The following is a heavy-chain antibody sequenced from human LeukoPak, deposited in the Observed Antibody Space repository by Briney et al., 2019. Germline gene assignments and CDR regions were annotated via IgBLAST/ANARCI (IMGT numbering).Heavy chain of an antibody. CDR2: ISSSGSTI. CDR1: GFTFSDYY. CDR3: ARATARYCTNGVCYTSPFDY. Sequence: GGSLRLSCAASGFTFSDYYMSWIRQAPGKGLEWVSYISSSGSTIYYADSVKGRFTISRDNAKNSLYLQMNSLRAEDTAVYYCARATARYCTNGVCYTSPFDYWGQGTLVTVSS. D-gene: IGHD2-8*01. V-gene: IGHV3-11*01. J-gene: IGHJ4*02.